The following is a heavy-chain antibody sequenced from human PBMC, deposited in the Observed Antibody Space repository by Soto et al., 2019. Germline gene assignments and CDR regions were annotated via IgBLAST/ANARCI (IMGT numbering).Heavy chain of an antibody. Sequence: SSETLSLTCTVSGGSISSYYWSWIRQPPGKGLEWIGYIYYSGSTNYNPSLKSRVTISVDTSKNQFSLKLSSVTAADTAVYYCARTHTVTTFYFWFDPWGQGTLVTVSS. CDR3: ARTHTVTTFYFWFDP. CDR2: IYYSGST. CDR1: GGSISSYY. V-gene: IGHV4-59*12. J-gene: IGHJ5*02. D-gene: IGHD4-4*01.